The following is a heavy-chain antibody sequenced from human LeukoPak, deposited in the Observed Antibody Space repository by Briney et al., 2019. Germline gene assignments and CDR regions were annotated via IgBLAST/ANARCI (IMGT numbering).Heavy chain of an antibody. CDR2: IYYTEST. D-gene: IGHD3-10*01. CDR1: GGSISSYY. J-gene: IGHJ5*02. V-gene: IGHV4-59*08. CDR3: ARGRITMVRGVILNWFDP. Sequence: LETLSLTCTVSGGSISSYYWSWIRQPPGKGLEWIGYIYYTESTNYNPSLKSRVTISVDTSKDQFSLKLSSVTAADTAVYYCARGRITMVRGVILNWFDPWGQGTLVTVSS.